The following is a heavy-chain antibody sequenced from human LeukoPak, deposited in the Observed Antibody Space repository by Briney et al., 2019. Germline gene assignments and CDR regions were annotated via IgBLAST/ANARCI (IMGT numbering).Heavy chain of an antibody. Sequence: LSLTCTVPGGSISSYYWSWIPQAPGKGLEWVSYISISGSTIYYADSVKGRFTISRDNAKTSLYLQMNSLRAEDTAVYYCARDIPRYCSGGSCLGAFDYWGQGTLVTVSS. V-gene: IGHV3-11*04. CDR2: ISISGSTI. CDR1: GGSISSYY. CDR3: ARDIPRYCSGGSCLGAFDY. J-gene: IGHJ4*02. D-gene: IGHD2-15*01.